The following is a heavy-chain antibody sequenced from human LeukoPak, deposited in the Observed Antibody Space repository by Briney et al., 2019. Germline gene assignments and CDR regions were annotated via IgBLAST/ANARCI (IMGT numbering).Heavy chain of an antibody. D-gene: IGHD3-22*01. CDR3: ARVHLPHLTNYYDSSGYYYEGAFDI. Sequence: PGRSLRLSCAASGFTFSSYAMHWVRQAPGKGLEWVAVISYDGSNKYYADSVNGRFTISRDNSKNPLYLQMNSLRAEDTAVYYCARVHLPHLTNYYDSSGYYYEGAFDIWGQGTMVTVSS. J-gene: IGHJ3*02. V-gene: IGHV3-30*04. CDR2: ISYDGSNK. CDR1: GFTFSSYA.